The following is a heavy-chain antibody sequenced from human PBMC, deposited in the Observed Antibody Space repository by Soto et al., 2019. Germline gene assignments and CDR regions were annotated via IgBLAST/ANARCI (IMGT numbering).Heavy chain of an antibody. CDR2: ISYDGSSK. CDR3: ARSDSSSWQVFDY. Sequence: QVQLVESGGGVVQPGRSLRLSCAASGFTFSSYAMHWVRQAPGKGLEWVAIISYDGSSKYYADSVKGRFTISRDNSKNKLYLQMSSLRAEDTAVYHCARSDSSSWQVFDYWGQGTKVTISS. J-gene: IGHJ4*02. V-gene: IGHV3-30-3*01. CDR1: GFTFSSYA. D-gene: IGHD6-13*01.